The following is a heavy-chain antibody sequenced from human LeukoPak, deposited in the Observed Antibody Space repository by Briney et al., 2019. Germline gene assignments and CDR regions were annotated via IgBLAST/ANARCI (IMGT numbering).Heavy chain of an antibody. Sequence: GGSLRLSRAASGFTFSNYDMYWVRQTTGKGLEWVSAIGTAGDTYYSGSVKGRFTVSREDAKNSLYLHMNSLRAGDTAVYYCVREQQLANWYFDLWAVAPWSLFPQ. D-gene: IGHD6-13*01. CDR3: VREQQLANWYFDL. CDR2: IGTAGDT. CDR1: GFTFSNYD. V-gene: IGHV3-13*01. J-gene: IGHJ2*01.